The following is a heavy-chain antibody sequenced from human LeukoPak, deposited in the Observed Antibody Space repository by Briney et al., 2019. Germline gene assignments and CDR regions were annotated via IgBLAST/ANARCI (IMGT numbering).Heavy chain of an antibody. J-gene: IGHJ4*02. Sequence: SQTLSLTCTVSGGSISSGSYYWSWIRQPSGKGLEWIGRIYTSGSTNYNPSLKSRVTISVDTYKNQFSLKLSSVTAADTAVYYCARDTSEGATIDYRGQGTLVTVSS. D-gene: IGHD1-26*01. CDR3: ARDTSEGATIDY. CDR2: IYTSGST. V-gene: IGHV4-61*02. CDR1: GGSISSGSYY.